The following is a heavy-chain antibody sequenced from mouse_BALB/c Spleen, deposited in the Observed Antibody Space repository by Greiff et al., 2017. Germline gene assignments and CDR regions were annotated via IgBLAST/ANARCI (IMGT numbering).Heavy chain of an antibody. J-gene: IGHJ4*01. D-gene: IGHD1-2*01. CDR1: GFTFSSYA. CDR3: ARNPHYYGNAMDY. V-gene: IGHV5-6-5*01. Sequence: EVKVVESGGGLVKPGGSLKLSCAASGFTFSSYAMSWVRQTPEKRLEWVASISSGGSTYYPDSVKGRFTISRDNARNILYLQMSSLRSEDTAMYYCARNPHYYGNAMDYWGQGTSVTVSS. CDR2: ISSGGST.